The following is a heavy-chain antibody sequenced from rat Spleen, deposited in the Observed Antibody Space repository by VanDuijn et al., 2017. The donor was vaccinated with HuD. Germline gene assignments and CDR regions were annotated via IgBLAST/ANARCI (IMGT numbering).Heavy chain of an antibody. CDR1: GFSLISYA. CDR3: ARSDVASISTDGF. J-gene: IGHJ2*01. D-gene: IGHD1-2*01. CDR2: IWGDGST. V-gene: IGHV2-13*01. Sequence: QVQLKESGPGLVQSSQTLSLSCTVSGFSLISYAVNWVRQPPGKGLEWMGGIWGDGSTNYNSALKYRLNISRDTSKSQVFLKMNSLQTEDTAIYFCARSDVASISTDGFWGQGVMVTVSS.